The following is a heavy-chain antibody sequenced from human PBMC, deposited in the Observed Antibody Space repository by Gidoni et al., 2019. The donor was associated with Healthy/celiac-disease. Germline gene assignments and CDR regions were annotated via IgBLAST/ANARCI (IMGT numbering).Heavy chain of an antibody. CDR1: GGSISSSSYY. Sequence: QLQLQESGPGLVKPSETLSLTCTVSGGSISSSSYYWGWIRQPPGKGLEWIGSIYYRGSTYYNPPLKSRVTISVDTSKNQFSLKLSSVTAADTAVYYCARHVTTVTREGVGWFDPWGQGTLVTVSS. CDR2: IYYRGST. CDR3: ARHVTTVTREGVGWFDP. V-gene: IGHV4-39*01. J-gene: IGHJ5*02. D-gene: IGHD4-17*01.